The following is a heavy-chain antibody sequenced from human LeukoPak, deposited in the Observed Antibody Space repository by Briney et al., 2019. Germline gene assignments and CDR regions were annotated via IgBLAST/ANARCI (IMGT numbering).Heavy chain of an antibody. CDR1: GGSVSSSSYY. J-gene: IGHJ4*02. D-gene: IGHD1-1*01. Sequence: SETLSLTCSVSGGSVSSSSYYRGWIRQPPGKGLEWIGSSFHSGSPYYNPSLKSRVTISVDTSKNQFSLKLSSVTDADTAVYYCARATATGSWGLFDYWGQGTQVIVSS. CDR3: ARATATGSWGLFDY. V-gene: IGHV4-39*01. CDR2: SFHSGSP.